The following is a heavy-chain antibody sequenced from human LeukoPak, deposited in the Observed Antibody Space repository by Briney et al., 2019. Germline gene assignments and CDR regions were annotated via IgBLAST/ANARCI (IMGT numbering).Heavy chain of an antibody. CDR1: GGSISSYY. CDR2: IYTSGST. CDR3: AGPISVEMASNYMDV. J-gene: IGHJ6*03. V-gene: IGHV4-4*09. D-gene: IGHD5-24*01. Sequence: KPSETLSLTCTVSGGSISSYYWSWIRQPPGKGLEWIGYIYTSGSTNYNPSLKSRVTISVDTSKNQFSLKLSSVTAADTAVYYCAGPISVEMASNYMDVWGKGTTVTVSS.